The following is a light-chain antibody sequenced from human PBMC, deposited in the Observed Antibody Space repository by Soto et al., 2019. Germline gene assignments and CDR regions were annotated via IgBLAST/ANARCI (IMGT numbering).Light chain of an antibody. CDR3: QSYDNRLSGSVV. J-gene: IGLJ2*01. Sequence: QSVLTQPPSVSGAPGQRVTISCTGSSSNIGANYDVHWYQQLPGTAPKLIIYCNSNRPSGVPDRFSGSRSGTSASLAITGLQAEDAADYYCQSYDNRLSGSVVFGGGTQVTVL. CDR2: CNS. CDR1: SSNIGANYD. V-gene: IGLV1-40*01.